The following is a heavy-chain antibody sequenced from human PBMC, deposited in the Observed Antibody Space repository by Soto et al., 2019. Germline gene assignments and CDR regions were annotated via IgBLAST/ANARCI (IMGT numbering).Heavy chain of an antibody. CDR1: TGSFTGHF. J-gene: IGHJ3*01. CDR3: ARGSLGGYYGACEG. Sequence: QVQLQQWGAGLLKPSATLSLTCDVNTGSFTGHFWGWIRQPPGKGLEWMGEINPTRGNNYNPSLKSRVAISIEMSPSQFSLALSYVTAADAAVYYCARGSLGGYYGACEGWGQGTAVTVAS. V-gene: IGHV4-34*01. D-gene: IGHD3-10*01. CDR2: INPTRGN.